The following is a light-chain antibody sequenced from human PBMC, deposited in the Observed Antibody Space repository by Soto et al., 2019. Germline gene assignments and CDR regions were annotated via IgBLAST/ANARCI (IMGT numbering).Light chain of an antibody. CDR2: DTS. J-gene: IGKJ5*01. V-gene: IGKV3-11*01. CDR3: QQRHNWRDT. CDR1: QSIAGY. Sequence: EIVLTQSPATLSLSPGERATLSCRASQSIAGYLAWYQKKPGQAPRLLIYDTSNRVTGVPARFSGSGSGTDFTLSISSLEPEDFAVYYCQQRHNWRDTFGQGTRLEI.